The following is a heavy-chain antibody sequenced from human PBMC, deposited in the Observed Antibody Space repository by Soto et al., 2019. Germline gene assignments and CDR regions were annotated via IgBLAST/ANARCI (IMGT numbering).Heavy chain of an antibody. Sequence: PGGSLRLSCAAPGFPFSSFIMNWVRPAPGKGLEWVSYISSSSSTIYYADSVKGRFTISRDNAKNSLYLQMNSLRAEDTAVYYCARDSTLWFGELSYFDYWGQGTLVTVSS. J-gene: IGHJ4*02. CDR3: ARDSTLWFGELSYFDY. CDR1: GFPFSSFI. V-gene: IGHV3-48*01. CDR2: ISSSSSTI. D-gene: IGHD3-10*01.